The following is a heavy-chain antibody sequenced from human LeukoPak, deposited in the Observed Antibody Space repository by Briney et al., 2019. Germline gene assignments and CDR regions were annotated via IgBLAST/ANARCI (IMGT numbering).Heavy chain of an antibody. V-gene: IGHV5-51*01. J-gene: IGHJ4*02. Sequence: GESLKISCKGSGYTFTNYWIAWVRQMPGKGLEWMGIIYPGDSNTRYSPSFQGQVTISADKSISTAYLQWSSLKASDTAMYYCARKAIAATGPGRGGIDYWGQGTLVTVSS. CDR1: GYTFTNYW. CDR3: ARKAIAATGPGRGGIDY. CDR2: IYPGDSNT. D-gene: IGHD6-13*01.